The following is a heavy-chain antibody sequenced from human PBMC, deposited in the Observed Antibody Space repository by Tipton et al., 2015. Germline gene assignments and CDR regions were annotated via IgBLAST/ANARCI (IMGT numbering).Heavy chain of an antibody. CDR1: AYSISSDYY. Sequence: TLSLTCAVSAYSISSDYYWGWIRQPPGKGLEWIGSISHSGNTYYNPSLKSRVTMSRDTSKNQFSLKLTSVTAADTAVYYCACHDSDSLTRDYQTVDYWGQGTLVTVSS. D-gene: IGHD3-9*01. CDR3: ACHDSDSLTRDYQTVDY. V-gene: IGHV4-38-2*01. J-gene: IGHJ4*02. CDR2: ISHSGNT.